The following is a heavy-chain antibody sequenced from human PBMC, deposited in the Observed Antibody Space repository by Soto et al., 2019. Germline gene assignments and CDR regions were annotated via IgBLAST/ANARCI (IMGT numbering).Heavy chain of an antibody. D-gene: IGHD1-7*01. CDR3: ARDARSRYDWNYASFDY. J-gene: IGHJ4*02. CDR2: ISSSSSYI. V-gene: IGHV3-21*01. CDR1: GFTFSSYS. Sequence: GGSLRLSCAASGFTFSSYSMNWVRQAPGKGLEWVSSISSSSSYIYYADSVKGRFTISRDNAKNSLYLQMNSLRAEDTAVYYCARDARSRYDWNYASFDYWGQGTLVTVSS.